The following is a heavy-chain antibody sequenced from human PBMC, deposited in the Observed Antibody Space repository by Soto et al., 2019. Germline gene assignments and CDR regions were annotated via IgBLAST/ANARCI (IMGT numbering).Heavy chain of an antibody. CDR3: ARGETYLGV. CDR1: RGTFSKYA. D-gene: IGHD3-16*01. J-gene: IGHJ6*02. V-gene: IGHV1-69*01. CDR2: IIPIFGSR. Sequence: QVQLVQSGAEVKKPGSSVKVSCKASRGTFSKYAFNWVRQAPGQGLEWMGWIIPIFGSRNYAEKFQGRVTITADESTSTAYMELRSLRFEDTAVYYCARGETYLGVWGQGTTVTVSS.